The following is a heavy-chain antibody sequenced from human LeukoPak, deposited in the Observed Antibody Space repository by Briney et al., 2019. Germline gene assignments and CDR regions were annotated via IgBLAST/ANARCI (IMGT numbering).Heavy chain of an antibody. J-gene: IGHJ6*03. V-gene: IGHV4-34*01. CDR1: GGSFSGYY. D-gene: IGHD4-11*01. Sequence: PSETLSLTCAVYGGSFSGYYWSWIRQPPGKGLEWIGEINHSGSTNYNPSLKSRVTISVDTSKNQFSLKLSSVTAADTAVYYCARGSLCPGTTETTWCGYMDVWGKGTTVTVSS. CDR2: INHSGST. CDR3: ARGSLCPGTTETTWCGYMDV.